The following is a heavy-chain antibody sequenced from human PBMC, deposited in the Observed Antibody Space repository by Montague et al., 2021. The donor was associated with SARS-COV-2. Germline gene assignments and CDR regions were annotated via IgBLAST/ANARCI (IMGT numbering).Heavy chain of an antibody. CDR2: TYYRSKWFH. Sequence: CAISGDSVSRNSAAWNWIRQSPSRGLEWLGRTYYRSKWFHDYAISVKSRIIINPDTSKNQFSLQLNSVTPEDTAVYYCANFAVSGTTADYWGQGILVTVSS. CDR3: ANFAVSGTTADY. J-gene: IGHJ4*02. V-gene: IGHV6-1*01. D-gene: IGHD6-19*01. CDR1: GDSVSRNSAA.